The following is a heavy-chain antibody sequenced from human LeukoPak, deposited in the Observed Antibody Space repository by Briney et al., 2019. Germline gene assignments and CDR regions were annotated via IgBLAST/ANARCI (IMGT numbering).Heavy chain of an antibody. J-gene: IGHJ4*02. V-gene: IGHV4-39*01. CDR2: IYYSGST. Sequence: AETLSLTCTVSCGSISSSSYYWGWIRQPPGKGLGWIGSIYYSGSTYYNPSLNSQVTISVDTSTHRPSRTLSSMTAADTAVYYCARHHFGIAAAGTGHYWGQGTLVTVSS. CDR1: CGSISSSSYY. D-gene: IGHD6-13*01. CDR3: ARHHFGIAAAGTGHY.